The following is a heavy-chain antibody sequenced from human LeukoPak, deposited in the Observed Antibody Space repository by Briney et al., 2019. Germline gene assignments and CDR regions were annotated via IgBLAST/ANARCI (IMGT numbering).Heavy chain of an antibody. J-gene: IGHJ3*02. CDR1: GFTYSSYW. Sequence: GGSLRLSCAASGFTYSSYWMRWVRQAPGKGLVWVGHINSVGSSTTYADSVKGRFTISRDNAKNTLYLQMNSLRAEDTAVYYCARGLTIFGAVNDAFDIWGQGTMVTVSS. CDR3: ARGLTIFGAVNDAFDI. V-gene: IGHV3-74*01. CDR2: INSVGSST. D-gene: IGHD3-3*01.